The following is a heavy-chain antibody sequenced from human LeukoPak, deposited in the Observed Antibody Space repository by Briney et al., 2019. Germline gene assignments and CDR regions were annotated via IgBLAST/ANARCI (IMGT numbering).Heavy chain of an antibody. CDR2: ISSSSSYI. CDR1: GFTFSNYG. D-gene: IGHD2/OR15-2a*01. CDR3: ARNSAFDI. V-gene: IGHV3-21*01. J-gene: IGHJ3*02. Sequence: GGCLRLSCAASGFTFSNYGMNWVRKAPGKGLEWVSSISSSSSYIYYADSVKGRFTISRDNAKNSLYLQMSSLRAEDTAVYYCARNSAFDIWGQGTMVTVSS.